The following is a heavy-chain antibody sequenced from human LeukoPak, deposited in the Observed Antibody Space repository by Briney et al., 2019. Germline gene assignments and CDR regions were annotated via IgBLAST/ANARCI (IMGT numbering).Heavy chain of an antibody. V-gene: IGHV3-30*02. CDR3: AKDLFPYYDILTGPGDY. D-gene: IGHD3-9*01. Sequence: GGSLKPSGEAPGLTSRSYAIHWSPKPPVKGLEWVPFIRFDGSNKYYADSVKGRFTISRDNSKNTLYLQMNSLRAEDTAVYYCAKDLFPYYDILTGPGDYWGQGTLVTVSS. CDR1: GLTSRSYA. CDR2: IRFDGSNK. J-gene: IGHJ4*02.